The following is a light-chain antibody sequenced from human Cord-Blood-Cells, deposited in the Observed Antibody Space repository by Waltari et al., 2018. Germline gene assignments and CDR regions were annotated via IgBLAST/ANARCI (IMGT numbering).Light chain of an antibody. V-gene: IGKV3-20*01. J-gene: IGKJ2*01. CDR3: QQYGSSPYT. CDR1: QSVSSSY. Sequence: ELVLTQSPGTLSLSPVERATLSCRASQSVSSSYLAWYQQKPGQAPRLLIYGASSRATGIPDRFSGSGSGTDFTLTISRLEPEEFAVYYCQQYGSSPYTFGQGTKLEIK. CDR2: GAS.